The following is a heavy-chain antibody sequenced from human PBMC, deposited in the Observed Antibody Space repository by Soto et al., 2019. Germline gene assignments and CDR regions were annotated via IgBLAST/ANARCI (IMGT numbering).Heavy chain of an antibody. D-gene: IGHD4-17*01. CDR3: ARDVWDYGANPDH. J-gene: IGHJ5*02. CDR2: INPSGAKT. CDR1: GFTFTNYW. Sequence: QVQLVQSGAEVKKPGAAVKVACKTSGFTFTNYWMHWVRQAPGQGLEWMGIINPSGAKTSYGQKSQGRVTMTRDTSTSTVYMELISLTSEDTAVYYCARDVWDYGANPDHWGQGTLVTVSS. V-gene: IGHV1-46*01.